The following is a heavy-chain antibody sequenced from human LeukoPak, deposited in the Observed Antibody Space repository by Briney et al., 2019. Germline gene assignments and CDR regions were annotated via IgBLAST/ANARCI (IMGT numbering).Heavy chain of an antibody. CDR2: IYYSGST. CDR3: ARHEYSGSYYGLSWFDP. Sequence: SETLSLTCTVSGGSISSSGYYWGWIRQPPGKGLEWIASIYYSGSTYYNPSLKSRVTISVDTSKNQLSLKLSSLTAADTAVYYCARHEYSGSYYGLSWFDPWGQGTLVTFSS. D-gene: IGHD1-26*01. J-gene: IGHJ5*02. V-gene: IGHV4-39*01. CDR1: GGSISSSGYY.